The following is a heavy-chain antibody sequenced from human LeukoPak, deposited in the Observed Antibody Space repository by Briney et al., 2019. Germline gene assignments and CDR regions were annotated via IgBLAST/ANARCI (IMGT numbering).Heavy chain of an antibody. CDR2: IIPIFGTA. Sequence: GASVKISCKASVGTFSSYALSWVRQAPGRGLEWMGRIIPIFGTANYAQKFQGRVTITADKSTSTAYMELSSLRSEDTAVYYCATGGGCSSTSCYAETFDYWGQGTLVTVSS. J-gene: IGHJ4*02. CDR3: ATGGGCSSTSCYAETFDY. CDR1: VGTFSSYA. D-gene: IGHD2-2*01. V-gene: IGHV1-69*06.